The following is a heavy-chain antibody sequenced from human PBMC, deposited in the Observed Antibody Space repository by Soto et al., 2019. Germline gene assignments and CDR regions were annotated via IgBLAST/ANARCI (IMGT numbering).Heavy chain of an antibody. CDR3: AKNGDFWSWGMDA. CDR2: ISGVGDGT. Sequence: EVQLLESGGALVQPGGSLRLSCAASGFTFSAYAMTWVRQAPGKGLEWVSLISGVGDGTYYADSVKGRFIISRDNTKNTLNQQMTSLRGDDTAVYFCAKNGDFWSWGMDAWGQGTTVTVSS. CDR1: GFTFSAYA. V-gene: IGHV3-23*01. D-gene: IGHD3-3*01. J-gene: IGHJ6*02.